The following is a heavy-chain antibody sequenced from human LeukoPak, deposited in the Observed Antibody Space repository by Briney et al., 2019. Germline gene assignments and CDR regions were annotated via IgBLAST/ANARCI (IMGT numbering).Heavy chain of an antibody. CDR3: ARDRDVYGDYGGNWFDP. CDR2: ISGSGGST. D-gene: IGHD4-17*01. J-gene: IGHJ5*02. V-gene: IGHV3-23*01. CDR1: GFTFSSYA. Sequence: GGSLRLSCAASGFTFSSYAMSWVRQAPGKGLEWVSAISGSGGSTYYADSVKGRFTISRDNAKNSLYLQMNSLRAEDTAVYYCARDRDVYGDYGGNWFDPWGQGTLVTVSS.